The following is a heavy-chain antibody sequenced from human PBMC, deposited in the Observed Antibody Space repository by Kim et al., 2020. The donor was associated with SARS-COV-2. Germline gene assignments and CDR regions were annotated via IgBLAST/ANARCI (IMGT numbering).Heavy chain of an antibody. V-gene: IGHV4-59*13. CDR3: SRTRTPGATLGPFYI. Sequence: SETLSLTCTVSDGSISSYYWCWIRKRPRRGQGWIGYMHYSGNAKYNSSPCSRITISMDMSKNQISLKLSSVTATDTAADYYSRTRTPGATLGPFYIWGQG. CDR1: DGSISSYY. J-gene: IGHJ3*02. D-gene: IGHD1-1*01. CDR2: MHYSGNA.